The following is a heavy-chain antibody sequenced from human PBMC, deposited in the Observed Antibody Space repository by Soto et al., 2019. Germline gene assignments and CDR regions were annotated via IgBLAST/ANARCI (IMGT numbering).Heavy chain of an antibody. CDR2: INHSGST. J-gene: IGHJ5*02. CDR3: ARDRRTGTRFDP. D-gene: IGHD1-1*01. V-gene: IGHV4-34*01. CDR1: GGSFSGYY. Sequence: SETLSLTCAVYGGSFSGYYWSCIRQPPGKGLEWIGEINHSGSTNYNPSLKSRVTISVDTSKNQFSLKLSSVTAADTAVYYCARDRRTGTRFDPWGQGTLVTVSS.